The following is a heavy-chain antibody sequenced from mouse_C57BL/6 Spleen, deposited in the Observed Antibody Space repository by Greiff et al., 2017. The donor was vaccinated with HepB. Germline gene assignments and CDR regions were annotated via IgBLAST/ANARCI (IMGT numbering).Heavy chain of an antibody. CDR2: ISYDGSN. D-gene: IGHD4-1*01. V-gene: IGHV3-6*01. CDR1: GYSITSGYY. Sequence: EVKLMESGPGLVKPSQSLSLTCSVTGYSITSGYYWNWIRQFPGNKLEWMGYISYDGSNNYNPSLKNRISITRDTSKNQFFLKLNSVTTEDTATYYCARDGTVFAYWGQGTLVTVSA. J-gene: IGHJ3*01. CDR3: ARDGTVFAY.